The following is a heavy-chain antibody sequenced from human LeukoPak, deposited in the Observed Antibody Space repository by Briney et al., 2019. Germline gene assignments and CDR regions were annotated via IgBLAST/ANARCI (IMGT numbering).Heavy chain of an antibody. CDR1: GGSFSGYY. Sequence: SETLSLTCAVYGGSFSGYYWSWIRQPPGKGLEWIGEINHSGSTYYNPSLKSRVTISVDTSKNQFSLKLSSATAADTAVYYCARRIVVTRGFDYWGQGTLVTVSS. J-gene: IGHJ4*02. CDR3: ARRIVVTRGFDY. D-gene: IGHD4-23*01. CDR2: INHSGST. V-gene: IGHV4-34*01.